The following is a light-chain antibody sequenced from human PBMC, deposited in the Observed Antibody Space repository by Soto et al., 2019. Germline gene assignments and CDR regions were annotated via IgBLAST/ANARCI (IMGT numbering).Light chain of an antibody. V-gene: IGLV1-47*02. CDR3: AAWDDSLRGVV. CDR1: SSNVGFNA. CDR2: GNS. J-gene: IGLJ3*02. Sequence: QSVLTQPPSASGAPGQRVTLSCIGGSSNVGFNAVNWCQQLPGAAPKLLIHGNSQRPSGVPDRFSGSKSGTSASLAIIGLRAEDEAHYYCAAWDDSLRGVVFGGGTKLTVL.